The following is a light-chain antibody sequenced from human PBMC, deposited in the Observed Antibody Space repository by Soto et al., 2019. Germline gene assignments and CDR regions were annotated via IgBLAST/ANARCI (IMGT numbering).Light chain of an antibody. CDR2: EVT. Sequence: QSVLTQHPSASGSPGQSVTISFTGTSSDVGGYNYVSWYQQYPGRAPKLMIYEVTKRPSGVPDRFSGSKSGNTASLTVSGLQAEDEADYYCSSYAASNNFYFVFGGGTKLTVL. CDR1: SSDVGGYNY. J-gene: IGLJ3*02. V-gene: IGLV2-8*01. CDR3: SSYAASNNFYFV.